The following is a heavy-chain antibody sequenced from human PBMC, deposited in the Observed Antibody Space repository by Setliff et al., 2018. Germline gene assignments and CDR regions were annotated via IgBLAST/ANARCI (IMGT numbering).Heavy chain of an antibody. CDR1: GGSISSGSYY. V-gene: IGHV4-61*09. Sequence: SETLSLTCTVSGGSISSGSYYWSWIRQPAGKGLEWIGHIYTSGSTNYNPSLKSRVTISVDTSKNQFSLRLTSVTAADTAVYYCARGLAAAGTRYFDYWGQGTLVTVSS. D-gene: IGHD6-13*01. CDR2: IYTSGST. J-gene: IGHJ4*02. CDR3: ARGLAAAGTRYFDY.